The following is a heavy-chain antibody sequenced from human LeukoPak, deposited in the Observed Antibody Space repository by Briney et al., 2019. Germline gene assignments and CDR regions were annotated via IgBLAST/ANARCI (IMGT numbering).Heavy chain of an antibody. CDR2: IYTSGST. CDR3: ARGYTSGWSPALDI. J-gene: IGHJ3*02. V-gene: IGHV4-61*02. Sequence: SQTLSLTCTVSGVSISSGSHYWSWIRQPAGKGLEWMGRIYTSGSTNYNPSLKSRVSISVDTSKNQLSLNLSPVTAADTAVYYCARGYTSGWSPALDIWGQGTMVTVSS. CDR1: GVSISSGSHY. D-gene: IGHD6-19*01.